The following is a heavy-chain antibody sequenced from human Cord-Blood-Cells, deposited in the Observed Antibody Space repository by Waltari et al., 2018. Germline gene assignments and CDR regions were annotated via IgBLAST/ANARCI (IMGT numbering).Heavy chain of an antibody. D-gene: IGHD6-6*01. V-gene: IGHV4-34*01. J-gene: IGHJ4*02. CDR2: INHSGST. CDR1: GGSFSGYS. Sequence: QVQLQPWGAGLLKPSETLSITCAVHGGSFSGYSWGWIRQPPGKGREWIGEINHSGSTSYNPSLKSRVTISVDTSKNQFSLKLSSVTAADTAVYYCARGGESIAARSIDYWGQGTLVTVSS. CDR3: ARGGESIAARSIDY.